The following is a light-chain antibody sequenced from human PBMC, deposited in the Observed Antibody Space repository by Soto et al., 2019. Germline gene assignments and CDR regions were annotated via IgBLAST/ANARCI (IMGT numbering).Light chain of an antibody. Sequence: QAVVTQEPSLTVSPGGTVTLTCGSSTGAVTNDHHSYWVQQKPGQAPRTLIYDTSNRHSWTPARFSGSLLGGKAALTLSGAQPEDEAEYYCLLSYSGADVFGTGTKLTVL. J-gene: IGLJ1*01. CDR2: DTS. CDR3: LLSYSGADV. V-gene: IGLV7-46*01. CDR1: TGAVTNDHH.